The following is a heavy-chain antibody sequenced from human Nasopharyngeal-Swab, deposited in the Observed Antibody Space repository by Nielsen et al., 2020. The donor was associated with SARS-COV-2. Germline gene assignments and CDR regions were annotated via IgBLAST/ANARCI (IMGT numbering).Heavy chain of an antibody. D-gene: IGHD3-22*01. V-gene: IGHV3-30*04. CDR3: ASTPLDSSGYYYAFHY. Sequence: GESLKISCSASGFTFSRYTMHWVRQAPGKGLEWVAVISYDGRNKNYAGSVKGRFTISRDISKNTLYLQMNSLRAEDTAVFYCASTPLDSSGYYYAFHYWGRGTLVTVSS. J-gene: IGHJ4*02. CDR1: GFTFSRYT. CDR2: ISYDGRNK.